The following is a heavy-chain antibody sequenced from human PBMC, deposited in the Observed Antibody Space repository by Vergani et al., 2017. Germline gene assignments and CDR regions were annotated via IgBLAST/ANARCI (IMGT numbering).Heavy chain of an antibody. CDR2: ISAYSTTI. CDR1: GFTFSSFS. D-gene: IGHD2-8*02. Sequence: EDHLVQSGGALVQPGGSLRVSCVASGFTFSSFSINWIRQAPGKGLEWISSISAYSTTISYADSVRGRFTVSRDNAQNSVFLQLNGLRVEDTAIYYCARMNACFSDDTGLYFDFVDYWGQGSLVTVAS. V-gene: IGHV3-48*01. J-gene: IGHJ4*02. CDR3: ARMNACFSDDTGLYFDFVDY.